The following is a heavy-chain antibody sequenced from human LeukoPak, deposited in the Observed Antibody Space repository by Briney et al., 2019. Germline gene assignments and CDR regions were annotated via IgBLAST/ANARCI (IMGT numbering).Heavy chain of an antibody. CDR3: AREIVRVVGSFDI. J-gene: IGHJ3*02. CDR1: GFTFSSYS. Sequence: PGGSQRLSCAASGFTFSSYSMNWVRQAPGKGLEWVSYISSSGSTIYYADSVKGRFTISRDNAKNSLYLQMNSLRAEDTAVYYCAREIVRVVGSFDIWGQGTMVTVSS. CDR2: ISSSGSTI. V-gene: IGHV3-48*04. D-gene: IGHD2-15*01.